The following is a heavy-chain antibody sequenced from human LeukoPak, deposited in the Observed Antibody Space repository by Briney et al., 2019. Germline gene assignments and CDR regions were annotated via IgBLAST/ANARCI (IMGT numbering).Heavy chain of an antibody. J-gene: IGHJ4*02. CDR1: GFTFSSYS. D-gene: IGHD1-26*01. V-gene: IGHV3-48*04. Sequence: GGSLRLSCAASGFTFSSYSMNWVRQAPGKGLEWVSYISSSSSTIYYADSVKGRFTISRDNAKNSLFLQMNSLRAEDTAVYYCARGEVVGAFSYWGQGTLVTVSS. CDR3: ARGEVVGAFSY. CDR2: ISSSSSTI.